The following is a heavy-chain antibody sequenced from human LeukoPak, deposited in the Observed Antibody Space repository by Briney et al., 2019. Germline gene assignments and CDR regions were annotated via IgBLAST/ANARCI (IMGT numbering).Heavy chain of an antibody. CDR2: MYYTGTT. J-gene: IGHJ5*02. V-gene: IGHV4-31*03. Sequence: SETLSLTCSVSGGSISSGDYYWSWIRQYPGRGLEWIGYMYYTGTTYSNPALESRVTISVDTPKTQFSLRLSSVTAADTAVYYCARVIRDSGGYYHWFDPWSQGTLVTVSS. D-gene: IGHD3-22*01. CDR3: ARVIRDSGGYYHWFDP. CDR1: GGSISSGDYY.